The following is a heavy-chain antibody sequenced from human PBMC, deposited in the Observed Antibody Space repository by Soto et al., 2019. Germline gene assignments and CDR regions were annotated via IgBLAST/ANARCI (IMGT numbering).Heavy chain of an antibody. D-gene: IGHD3-10*01. V-gene: IGHV4-59*01. CDR3: ARISAGIDY. CDR2: IYYSGNT. CDR1: GGSITNYY. Sequence: PSETLSLTLTVSGGSITNYYWHWIRQPPGNGLECIGYIYYSGNTNYNPSLKSRITISVDTSKNQFALNLNSVTAADTAVYYCARISAGIDYWGQATLVTVSS. J-gene: IGHJ4*02.